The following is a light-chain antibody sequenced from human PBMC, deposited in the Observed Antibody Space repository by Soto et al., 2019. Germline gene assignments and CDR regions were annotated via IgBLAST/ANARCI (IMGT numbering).Light chain of an antibody. V-gene: IGKV1-5*01. CDR2: DAS. CDR3: QQYKTYPLT. Sequence: DIQMTQSPSTLSASVGDRVTITCRASQTISNWLAWYQQKPGKAPKVLIFDASTLDGGVPSRFSGRRSGTDFTLSISSLQPSDFATYYCQQYKTYPLTFGGGTKLEI. J-gene: IGKJ4*01. CDR1: QTISNW.